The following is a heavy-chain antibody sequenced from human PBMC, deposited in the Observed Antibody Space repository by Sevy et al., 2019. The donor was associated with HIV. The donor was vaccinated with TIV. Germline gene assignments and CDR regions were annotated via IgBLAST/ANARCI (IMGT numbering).Heavy chain of an antibody. Sequence: ASVKVSCRASGYTFTSYYMHWVRQAPGQGLEWMGIINPSGGSTSYAQKFQGRVTMTRDTSTSTVYMELSSLRSEDTAVYYCASSPGGYYDSSGHFDYWGQGTLVTVSS. J-gene: IGHJ4*02. D-gene: IGHD3-22*01. CDR2: INPSGGST. CDR1: GYTFTSYY. V-gene: IGHV1-46*01. CDR3: ASSPGGYYDSSGHFDY.